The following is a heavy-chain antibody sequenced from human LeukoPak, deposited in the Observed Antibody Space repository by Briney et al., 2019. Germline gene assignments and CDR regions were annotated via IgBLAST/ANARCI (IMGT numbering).Heavy chain of an antibody. CDR1: GFTFSSYA. J-gene: IGHJ4*02. V-gene: IGHV3-23*01. CDR2: LTDNGNTT. Sequence: GGSLRLSCAACGFTFSSYAMNWVRLAPGTGLQWVSALTDNGNTTYYADSVKGRFTISRDNSKNTLYLQMNSLRAEDTAVYYCATLRLSDHFDYWGQGTLVTVSS. D-gene: IGHD2-15*01. CDR3: ATLRLSDHFDY.